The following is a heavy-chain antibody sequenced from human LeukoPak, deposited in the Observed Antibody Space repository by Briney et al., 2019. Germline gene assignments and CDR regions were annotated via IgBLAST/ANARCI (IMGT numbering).Heavy chain of an antibody. V-gene: IGHV1-69*05. CDR2: IMPLFGTA. J-gene: IGHJ5*02. CDR3: ARDVHGDYGSGWFDP. D-gene: IGHD4-17*01. Sequence: ASVKVSCKTSGGTFNNSAISWVRQAPGQGLEWLGGIMPLFGTAGYAQKFQGRVTITKDESTRTVYLELTSLTSDGTTVYYWARDVHGDYGSGWFDPWGQGTLVSVSS. CDR1: GGTFNNSA.